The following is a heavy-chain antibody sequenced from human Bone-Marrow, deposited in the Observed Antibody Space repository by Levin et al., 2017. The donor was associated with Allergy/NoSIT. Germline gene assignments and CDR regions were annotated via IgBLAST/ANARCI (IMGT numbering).Heavy chain of an antibody. CDR1: GFTFSSYS. V-gene: IGHV3-48*01. Sequence: GESLKISCAASGFTFSSYSMNWVRQAPGKGLEWVSYISSSSSTIYYADSVKGRFTISRDNAKNSLYLQMNSLRAEDTAVYYGARSRSSGGGDYFDYWGQGTLVTVSS. J-gene: IGHJ4*02. CDR2: ISSSSSTI. D-gene: IGHD6-19*01. CDR3: ARSRSSGGGDYFDY.